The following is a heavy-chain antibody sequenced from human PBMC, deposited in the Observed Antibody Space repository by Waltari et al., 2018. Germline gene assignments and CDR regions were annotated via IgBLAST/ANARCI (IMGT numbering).Heavy chain of an antibody. CDR2: MDGGGTKI. V-gene: IGHV3-48*03. J-gene: IGHJ6*02. CDR1: GFTLSSYE. D-gene: IGHD3-10*01. CDR3: ARENYYASCFDI. Sequence: ELQLVQSGGGFVQPGGSLRLSCVASGFTLSSYEVNWIRQPPGKGLEWVSYMDGGGTKISDADSGKGRFTSSRDNARNSVSLLVNSLTAEDTAVYFCARENYYASCFDIWGQGTTVTVSS.